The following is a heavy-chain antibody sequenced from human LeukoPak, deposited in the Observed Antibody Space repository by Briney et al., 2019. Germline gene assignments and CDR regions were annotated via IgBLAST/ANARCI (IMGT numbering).Heavy chain of an antibody. Sequence: PSETLSLTCAVYVGSFNDYYWSWIRPPPGKGLEWIGEIIHSGSTNYNPSLKSRVTISVDTSKNQFSLKLTSVTAADTAVYYCARGRVISSGSYDPWGQGTLVTVSS. D-gene: IGHD3-10*01. CDR3: ARGRVISSGSYDP. CDR2: IIHSGST. CDR1: VGSFNDYY. J-gene: IGHJ5*02. V-gene: IGHV4-34*01.